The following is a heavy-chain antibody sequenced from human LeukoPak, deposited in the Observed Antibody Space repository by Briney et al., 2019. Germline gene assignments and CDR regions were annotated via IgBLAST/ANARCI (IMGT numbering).Heavy chain of an antibody. Sequence: MASETLSLTCAGYGGSFSGYYWSWIRQPPGKGLEWIGEINHSGSTNYNPSLKSRVTISVDTSKNQFSLKLSSVTAADTAVYYCARGHRTPLWFRESYFDYWGQGTLVTVSS. D-gene: IGHD3-10*01. CDR2: INHSGST. CDR3: ARGHRTPLWFRESYFDY. J-gene: IGHJ4*02. V-gene: IGHV4-34*01. CDR1: GGSFSGYY.